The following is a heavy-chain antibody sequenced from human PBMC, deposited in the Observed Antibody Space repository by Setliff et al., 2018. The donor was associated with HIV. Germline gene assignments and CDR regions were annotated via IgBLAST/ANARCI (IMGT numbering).Heavy chain of an antibody. V-gene: IGHV4-39*07. Sequence: SETLSLTCTVSGGSISSRNFYWGWIRQPPGKGLEWIGSIAYTGSGYYNSSLKSRVTISVDKSRNECSLKLTSVTAADTAVYYCAREVRWELPQGFDHWGQGSRVTVSS. CDR2: IAYTGSG. J-gene: IGHJ4*02. D-gene: IGHD1-26*01. CDR3: AREVRWELPQGFDH. CDR1: GGSISSRNFY.